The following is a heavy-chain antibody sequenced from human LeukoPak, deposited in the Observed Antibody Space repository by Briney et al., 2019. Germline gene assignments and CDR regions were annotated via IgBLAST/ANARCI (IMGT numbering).Heavy chain of an antibody. Sequence: GDSLSLFSAVSGFTCSNCAMAWARNAQGNVLDLIQTIGGGGYSTYDADSVRGRFAISRDNSKNTPYLQMNSLRADDTAVYYCARIPTYQPLLAPSYYYMDVWGKGTTVTVSS. D-gene: IGHD2-2*01. CDR2: IGGGGYST. J-gene: IGHJ6*03. CDR1: GFTCSNCA. CDR3: ARIPTYQPLLAPSYYYMDV. V-gene: IGHV3-23*01.